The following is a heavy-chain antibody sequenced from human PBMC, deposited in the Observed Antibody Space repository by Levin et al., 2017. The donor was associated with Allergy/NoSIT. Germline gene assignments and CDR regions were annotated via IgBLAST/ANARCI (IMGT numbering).Heavy chain of an antibody. J-gene: IGHJ4*02. CDR3: TRAAARDYISDY. D-gene: IGHD4-17*01. CDR1: GFILSDYY. Sequence: LSLPCAASGFILSDYYMDWVRQAPGEGLEWIARSRNKARSYTTEYAASVKGRFSVSRDDSTNSLYLQLSSLKTDDTAVYYCTRAAARDYISDYWSQGTLVTVSS. CDR2: SRNKARSYTT. V-gene: IGHV3-72*01.